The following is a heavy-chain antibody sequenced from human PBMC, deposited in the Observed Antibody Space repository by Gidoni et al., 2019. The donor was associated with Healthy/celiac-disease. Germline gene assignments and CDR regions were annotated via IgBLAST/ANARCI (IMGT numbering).Heavy chain of an antibody. J-gene: IGHJ4*02. CDR1: GFTFSSYA. CDR3: AILIAVAGTDFDY. D-gene: IGHD6-19*01. CDR2: ISYDGSNK. Sequence: QVQLVESGGGVVQHGRSLRLSWAAAGFTFSSYAMHWVRQAPGKGLEWVAVISYDGSNKSYADSVKGRFTISRDNSKNTLYLQMNSLRAEDTAVYYCAILIAVAGTDFDYWGQGTLVTVSS. V-gene: IGHV3-30-3*01.